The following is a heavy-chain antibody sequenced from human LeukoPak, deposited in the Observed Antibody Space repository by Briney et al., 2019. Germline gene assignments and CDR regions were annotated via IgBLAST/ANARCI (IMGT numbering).Heavy chain of an antibody. Sequence: ASVKVSCKAAAYTFTSYAMHLARQAPAQRLEWMGLINAGNGNRKYSQKFQGRVTITRDTSASTDYMELSSLRSEDTAVYYCARGPRYCSSTSCYVSDYWGQGTLVAVCS. CDR3: ARGPRYCSSTSCYVSDY. CDR2: INAGNGNR. D-gene: IGHD2-2*01. V-gene: IGHV1-3*01. CDR1: AYTFTSYA. J-gene: IGHJ4*02.